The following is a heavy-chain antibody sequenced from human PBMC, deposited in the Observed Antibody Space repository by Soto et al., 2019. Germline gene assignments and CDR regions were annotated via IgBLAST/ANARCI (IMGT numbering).Heavy chain of an antibody. CDR3: ARRGWGGKALYFDY. CDR2: IYYSGST. D-gene: IGHD3-10*01. Sequence: QLQLQESGPGLVKPSETLSLTCTVSGGSISSSSYYWGWIRQPPGKGLEWIGSIYYSGSTYYNPSLKSRVNISVDTSKNLFALKLSSVTAADTAVYYCARRGWGGKALYFDYWGQGTLVTVSS. CDR1: GGSISSSSYY. V-gene: IGHV4-39*01. J-gene: IGHJ4*02.